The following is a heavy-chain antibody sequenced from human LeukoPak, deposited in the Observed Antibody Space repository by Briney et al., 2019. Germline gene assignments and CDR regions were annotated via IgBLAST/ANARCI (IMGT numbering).Heavy chain of an antibody. CDR3: AREASSYGSGSYYFDY. V-gene: IGHV4-31*03. J-gene: IGHJ4*02. CDR1: GGSISSGGYY. Sequence: SQTLSLTCTVSGGSISSGGYYWSWIRQHPGKGLEWIGYIYYSGSTYYNPSLKSRVTISVDTSKNQFSLKLSSVTAADTAVYYCAREASSYGSGSYYFDYWGQGTLVTVSS. D-gene: IGHD3-10*01. CDR2: IYYSGST.